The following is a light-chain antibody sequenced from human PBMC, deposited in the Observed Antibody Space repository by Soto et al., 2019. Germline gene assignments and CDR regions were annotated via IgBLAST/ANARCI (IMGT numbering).Light chain of an antibody. CDR3: CSYAGSYTYV. CDR1: SSDVGGYYY. V-gene: IGLV2-11*01. J-gene: IGLJ1*01. Sequence: QSVLTQPASVSGSPGQSITISCTGSSSDVGGYYYVSWYQHHPGKAPKLMIYDVSKRPSGVPDRFSGSKSGNTASPTISGLQAEDEADYYCCSYAGSYTYVFGTGTKVTVL. CDR2: DVS.